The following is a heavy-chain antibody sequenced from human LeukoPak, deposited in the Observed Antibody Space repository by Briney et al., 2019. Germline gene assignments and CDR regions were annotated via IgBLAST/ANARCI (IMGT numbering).Heavy chain of an antibody. CDR1: GFTFSSYA. CDR3: ARAGDGYNFYSYYYMDV. V-gene: IGHV3-64*01. CDR2: ISSNGGST. D-gene: IGHD5-24*01. Sequence: GGSLRLSCAASGFTFSSYAMHWVRQAPGKGLEYVSAISSNGGSTYYANSAKGRFTISRDNSKNTLYLQMGSLRAEDMAVYYCARAGDGYNFYSYYYMDVWGKGTTVTVSS. J-gene: IGHJ6*03.